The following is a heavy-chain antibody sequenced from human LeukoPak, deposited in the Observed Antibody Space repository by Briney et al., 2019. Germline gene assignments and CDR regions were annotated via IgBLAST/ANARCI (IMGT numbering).Heavy chain of an antibody. Sequence: ASVKVSCKASGYTFTSYDINWVRQATGQGLEWMGWMNPNSGNTGYAQKFQGRVTMTRNTSISTAYMELSSLRSEDTAVYYCARGINTAMATGYWGQGTLVTVSS. D-gene: IGHD5-18*01. V-gene: IGHV1-8*01. J-gene: IGHJ4*02. CDR1: GYTFTSYD. CDR3: ARGINTAMATGY. CDR2: MNPNSGNT.